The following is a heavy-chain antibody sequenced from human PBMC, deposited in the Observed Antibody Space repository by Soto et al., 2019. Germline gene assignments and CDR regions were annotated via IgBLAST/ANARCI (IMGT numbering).Heavy chain of an antibody. V-gene: IGHV4-34*01. CDR2: INHSGIT. CDR1: GGSFSGYF. CDR3: VRGPYNYNSRYFDY. Sequence: PSETLSLTCTVSGGSFSGYFWTWIRQPPGKGLEWLVEINHSGITNYNPSVESRVSMSVDTSKNQFSLRLYSETAADTAVYYCVRGPYNYNSRYFDYWGQGTLVTVSS. J-gene: IGHJ4*02. D-gene: IGHD1-1*01.